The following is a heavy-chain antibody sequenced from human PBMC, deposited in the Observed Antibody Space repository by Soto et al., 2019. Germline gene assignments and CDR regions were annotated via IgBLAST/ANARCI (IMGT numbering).Heavy chain of an antibody. CDR2: ISSSGSTI. D-gene: IGHD2-15*01. J-gene: IGHJ6*02. Sequence: PGGSLRLSCAASGFTFSDYYMSWIRQAPGKGLEWVSYISSSGSTIYYADSVKGRFTISRDNAKNSLYLQMNSLRAEDTAVYYCARDPPQDDYYYYGMDVWGQGTTVTVSS. CDR3: ARDPPQDDYYYYGMDV. V-gene: IGHV3-11*01. CDR1: GFTFSDYY.